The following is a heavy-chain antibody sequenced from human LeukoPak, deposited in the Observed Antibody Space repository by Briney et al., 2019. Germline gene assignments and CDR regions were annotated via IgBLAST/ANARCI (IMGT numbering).Heavy chain of an antibody. CDR3: ARGVARGVTDY. Sequence: SETLSLTCTVSGGSISSGSYYWSWIRQPAGKGLEWIGRIYTSGSTNYNPSLKSRVTISVDTSKNQFSLKLSSVTAADTAVYYCARGVARGVTDYWGQGTLVTVSS. CDR2: IYTSGST. J-gene: IGHJ4*02. D-gene: IGHD3-10*01. V-gene: IGHV4-61*02. CDR1: GGSISSGSYY.